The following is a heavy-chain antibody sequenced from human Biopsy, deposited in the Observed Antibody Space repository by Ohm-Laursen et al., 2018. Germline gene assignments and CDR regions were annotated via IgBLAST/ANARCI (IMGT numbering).Heavy chain of an antibody. CDR3: ARDALGGGSYRFFY. V-gene: IGHV1-69*13. D-gene: IGHD1-26*01. Sequence: GASVKVSCKASGGTFTNYAISWVRQAPGQGLEWMGGIIPIFGTANYAQKFQGRVTITADESTSTAYMELSSLRSDDTAVYYCARDALGGGSYRFFYWGQGTQVTVSS. CDR1: GGTFTNYA. CDR2: IIPIFGTA. J-gene: IGHJ4*02.